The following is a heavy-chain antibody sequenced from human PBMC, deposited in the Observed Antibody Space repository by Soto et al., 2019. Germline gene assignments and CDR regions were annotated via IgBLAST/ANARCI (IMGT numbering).Heavy chain of an antibody. CDR3: ARGEQYSGRIFDY. CDR1: GASVSSNSDG. J-gene: IGHJ4*01. CDR2: TYYRSKWYY. Sequence: SQTLSLTCAITGASVSSNSDGWSWVRQSPSRGLEGLGRTYYRSKWYYEYAVSVRGLITINPDTSKNQYSLQLYSVTPEDTAVYFCARGEQYSGRIFDYWGQGTLLTVSS. V-gene: IGHV6-1*01. D-gene: IGHD1-26*01.